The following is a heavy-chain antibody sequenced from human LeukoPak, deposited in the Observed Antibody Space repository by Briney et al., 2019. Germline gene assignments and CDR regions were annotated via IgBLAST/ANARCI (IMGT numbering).Heavy chain of an antibody. D-gene: IGHD3-22*01. CDR2: ITATSSST. CDR3: AKRSGVVVIEQIDY. V-gene: IGHV3-23*01. Sequence: GESLRLSCAASGFTFSSYGMSWVRQAPGKGLEWVSAITATSSSTHDADSVKGRFTISRDNSKNTLYLQMNSLRAEDTAVYYCAKRSGVVVIEQIDYWGQGTLVTVSS. CDR1: GFTFSSYG. J-gene: IGHJ4*02.